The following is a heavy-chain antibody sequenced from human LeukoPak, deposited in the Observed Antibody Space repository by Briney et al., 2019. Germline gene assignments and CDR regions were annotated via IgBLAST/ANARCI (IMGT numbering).Heavy chain of an antibody. V-gene: IGHV1-8*01. CDR1: GYTFNSYD. CDR2: MNPNSGNT. D-gene: IGHD3/OR15-3a*01. Sequence: ASVKVSCKASGYTFNSYDINWVRQDTGQGLEWMGWMNPNSGNTGYAQKFQGRVTMTKNNSITTVYMELSGLRSEDTPVYYCARALSWTAESYYYMDVWGKGTTVTVSS. J-gene: IGHJ6*03. CDR3: ARALSWTAESYYYMDV.